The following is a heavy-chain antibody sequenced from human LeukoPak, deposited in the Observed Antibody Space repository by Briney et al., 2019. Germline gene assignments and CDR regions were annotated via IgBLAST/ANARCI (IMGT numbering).Heavy chain of an antibody. V-gene: IGHV3-23*01. D-gene: IGHD3-16*01. CDR2: ISGNGDST. CDR1: GFTFSSYA. Sequence: GGSLRLSCAASGFTFSSYAMSWVRQARGKGLEWVSAISGNGDSTYYADSVKGRLTISRDDSKNTLYLQMNSLRAEDTAVYNCARGRGSYSLDYWGQGTLVTVSS. CDR3: ARGRGSYSLDY. J-gene: IGHJ4*02.